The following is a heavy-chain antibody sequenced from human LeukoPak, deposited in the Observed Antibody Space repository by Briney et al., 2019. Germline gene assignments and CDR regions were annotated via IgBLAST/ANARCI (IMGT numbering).Heavy chain of an antibody. CDR3: ARDSTYGDFDY. J-gene: IGHJ4*02. D-gene: IGHD3-10*01. V-gene: IGHV3-7*01. Sequence: GGSLRLSCAASGFTFSSHWMSWVRQAPGTGLEWVANINQDGSEKYYVDSVKGRFTISRDNAKNSLYLQMNSLRAEDTAVYYCARDSTYGDFDYWGQGTLVTVSS. CDR1: GFTFSSHW. CDR2: INQDGSEK.